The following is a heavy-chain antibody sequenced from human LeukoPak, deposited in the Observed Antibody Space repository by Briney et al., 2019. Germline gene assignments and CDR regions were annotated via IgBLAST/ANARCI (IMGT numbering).Heavy chain of an antibody. D-gene: IGHD6-13*01. CDR3: AKSGRSNNSGMDV. J-gene: IGHJ6*02. CDR2: ISYDGSNK. CDR1: GFTFSSYG. V-gene: IGHV3-30*18. Sequence: GGSLRLSCAASGFTFSSYGMHWVRQAPGKGLGWVAVISYDGSNKYYADSVKGRFTISRDNSKNTLYLQMNSLRAEDTAVYYCAKSGRSNNSGMDVWGQGTTVTVSS.